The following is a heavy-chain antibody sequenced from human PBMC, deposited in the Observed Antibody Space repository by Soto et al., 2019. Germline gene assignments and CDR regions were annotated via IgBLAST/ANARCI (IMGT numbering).Heavy chain of an antibody. J-gene: IGHJ5*02. CDR1: GFTLSSYW. CDR3: ARMSAQAPLDSRTWYAGFDP. D-gene: IGHD2-2*01. CDR2: INSDGSSI. V-gene: IGHV3-74*01. Sequence: GGSLRLSCAASGFTLSSYWMHWVRQAPGKGLLWVSRINSDGSSISYADSAKGRFTISRDTAKNTLYLQMSSLRVEDTAVYYCARMSAQAPLDSRTWYAGFDPWGQGTLVTVSS.